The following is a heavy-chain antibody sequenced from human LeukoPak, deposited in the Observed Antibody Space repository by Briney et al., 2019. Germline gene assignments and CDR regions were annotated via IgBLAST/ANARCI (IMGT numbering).Heavy chain of an antibody. D-gene: IGHD6-19*01. V-gene: IGHV3-21*01. CDR3: ARKPSSYGAFDI. CDR2: ISSSSSYI. Sequence: EGSLRLSCAASGFTFSSYSMNWVRQAPGKGLEWVSSISSSSSYIYYADSVKGRFTISRDNAKNSLYLQMNSLRAEDTAVYYCARKPSSYGAFDIWGQGTMVTVSS. CDR1: GFTFSSYS. J-gene: IGHJ3*02.